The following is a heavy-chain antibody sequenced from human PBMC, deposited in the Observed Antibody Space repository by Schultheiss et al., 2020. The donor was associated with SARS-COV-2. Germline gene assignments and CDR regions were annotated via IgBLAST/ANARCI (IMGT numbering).Heavy chain of an antibody. V-gene: IGHV3-15*07. CDR3: VRNQFAPGSGATKGGLEV. D-gene: IGHD2-15*01. CDR2: IKSKTDGGTT. CDR1: GFTFSSYS. J-gene: IGHJ6*02. Sequence: GGSLRLPCAASGFTFSSYSMNWVRQAPGKGLEWVGRIKSKTDGGTTDYAAPVKGRFTISRDDSKDTLYLQMNSLRVEDTAVYYCVRNQFAPGSGATKGGLEVGGQGTAVTVAS.